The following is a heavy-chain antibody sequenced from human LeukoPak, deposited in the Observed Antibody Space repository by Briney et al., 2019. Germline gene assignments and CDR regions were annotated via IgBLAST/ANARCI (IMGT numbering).Heavy chain of an antibody. CDR1: GCTFSDYY. V-gene: IGHV3-23*01. CDR2: ISGSGGST. J-gene: IGHJ5*02. CDR3: AKSLAYCGGDCYPNWFDP. Sequence: GESLRLSCAASGCTFSDYYRSWIRQAPGKGLEWVSAISGSGGSTYYADSVKGRFTISRDNSKNTLYLQINSLIAEDTAVYYCAKSLAYCGGDCYPNWFDPWGQGTLVTVSS. D-gene: IGHD2-21*02.